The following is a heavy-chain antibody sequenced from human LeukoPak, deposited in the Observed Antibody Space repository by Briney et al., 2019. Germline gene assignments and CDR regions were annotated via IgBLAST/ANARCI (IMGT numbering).Heavy chain of an antibody. J-gene: IGHJ4*02. CDR3: ARVTVVTPLDY. V-gene: IGHV3-20*04. D-gene: IGHD4-23*01. Sequence: ETLSLTCAVYGGSFSGYYWSWVRQAPGKGLEWVSGINWNGGSTGYADSVKGRFTISRDNAKNSLYLQMNSLRAEDTALYYCARVTVVTPLDYWGQGTLVTVSS. CDR1: GGSFSGYY. CDR2: INWNGGST.